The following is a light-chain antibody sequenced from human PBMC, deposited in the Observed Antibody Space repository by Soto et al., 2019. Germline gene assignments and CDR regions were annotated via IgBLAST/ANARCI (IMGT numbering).Light chain of an antibody. Sequence: DIVMTQSPDSLAVILGERANINCKSSQSVLYSSNNKNYLAWYQQKPGQPPKLLIYWASTRESGVPDRFSGSGSGTDFTLTISSLQAEDVAFYYCQQYYSTPYTFGQGTKLEIK. CDR1: QSVLYSSNNKNY. CDR2: WAS. CDR3: QQYYSTPYT. V-gene: IGKV4-1*01. J-gene: IGKJ2*01.